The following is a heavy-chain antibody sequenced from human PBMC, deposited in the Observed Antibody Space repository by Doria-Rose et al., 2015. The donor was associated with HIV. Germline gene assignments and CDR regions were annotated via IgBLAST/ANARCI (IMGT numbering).Heavy chain of an antibody. CDR3: AREKVGSTPFDY. J-gene: IGHJ4*02. D-gene: IGHD1-26*01. V-gene: IGHV3-33*01. Sequence: GKGLEWVAVIWYDGSNKYYADSVKGRFTISRDDSKNTLYLQMNSLRAEDTAVYYCAREKVGSTPFDYWGQGTLVTVSS. CDR2: IWYDGSNK.